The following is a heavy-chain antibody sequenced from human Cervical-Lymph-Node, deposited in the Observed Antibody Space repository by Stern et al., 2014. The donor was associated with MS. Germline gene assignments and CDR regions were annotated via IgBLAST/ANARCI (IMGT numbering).Heavy chain of an antibody. Sequence: EVQLVQSGAEVKKPGESLRISCKVSGYRFSNNWIGWVRQLPGEGLEWMGMIHPGDSETRYSRSFQSQVTILDDQSNSNAHLHARRLKASDTAIYYCARRGNGYMGIDYWGQGTLVTVSS. J-gene: IGHJ4*02. CDR2: IHPGDSET. D-gene: IGHD1-1*01. V-gene: IGHV5-51*03. CDR3: ARRGNGYMGIDY. CDR1: GYRFSNNW.